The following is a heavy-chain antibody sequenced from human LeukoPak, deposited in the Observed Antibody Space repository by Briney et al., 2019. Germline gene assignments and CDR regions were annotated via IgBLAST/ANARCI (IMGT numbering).Heavy chain of an antibody. V-gene: IGHV1-69*16. CDR2: IIPILGIA. CDR3: AREDYYDSSGSRLYNWFDP. J-gene: IGHJ5*02. D-gene: IGHD3-22*01. Sequence: SVKVSCKASGGTFSSYTISWVRQAPGQGLEWMGRIIPILGIANYAQKFQGRVTITTDESTSTAYMELSSLRSEDTAVYYCAREDYYDSSGSRLYNWFDPWGQGTLVTVSS. CDR1: GGTFSSYT.